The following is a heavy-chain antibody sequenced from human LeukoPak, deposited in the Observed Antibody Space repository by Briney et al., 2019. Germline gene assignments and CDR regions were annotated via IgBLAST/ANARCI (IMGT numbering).Heavy chain of an antibody. D-gene: IGHD3-22*01. CDR2: INPNSGGT. V-gene: IGHV1-2*02. J-gene: IGHJ4*02. Sequence: ASVKVSYKASGYTFTGYYMHWVRQAPGQGLEWMGWINPNSGGTNYAQKFQGRVTMTRDTSISTAYMELSRLRSDDTAVYYCARDWARDTMIVEKWGQGTLVTVSS. CDR1: GYTFTGYY. CDR3: ARDWARDTMIVEK.